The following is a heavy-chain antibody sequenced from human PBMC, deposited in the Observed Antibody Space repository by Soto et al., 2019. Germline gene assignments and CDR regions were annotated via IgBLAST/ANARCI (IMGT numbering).Heavy chain of an antibody. D-gene: IGHD3-3*01. V-gene: IGHV4-34*01. J-gene: IGHJ5*02. CDR1: GGSVINYK. CDR3: ARGWRFDP. Sequence: PSESLSLTCVERGGSVINYKWSWIRQTPGQGLEWIGEINHSGTTNYNPSLRSRITMSVDTSKKEFSLKLTSVTAADTAIYYCARGWRFDPWGQGTPVTVSS. CDR2: INHSGTT.